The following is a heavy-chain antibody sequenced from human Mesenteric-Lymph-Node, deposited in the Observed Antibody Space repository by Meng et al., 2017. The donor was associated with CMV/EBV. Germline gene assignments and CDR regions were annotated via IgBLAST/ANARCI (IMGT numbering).Heavy chain of an antibody. CDR1: GFTFSSYE. J-gene: IGHJ4*02. Sequence: LSLTCAASGFTFSSYEMNWVRQAPGKGLEWISYISGSGSPKYYADSVKGRFTISRDNSKNTLYLQMNSLRAEDTAVYYCAKEYSGSYYFPDYWGQGTLVTVSS. D-gene: IGHD1-26*01. CDR3: AKEYSGSYYFPDY. V-gene: IGHV3-48*03. CDR2: ISGSGSPK.